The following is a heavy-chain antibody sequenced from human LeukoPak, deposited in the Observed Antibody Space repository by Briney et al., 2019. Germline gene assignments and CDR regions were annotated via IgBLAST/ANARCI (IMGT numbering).Heavy chain of an antibody. CDR3: ARDRGSYFDY. CDR2: INSDGRST. V-gene: IGHV3-74*01. Sequence: PGGALRHSCAASGSTFRRYWMHWVCQAPGKGLVWVSRINSDGRSTSYADSVKGRFTISRDNAKNTLYLQMNSLRAEDTAVYYCARDRGSYFDYWGQGTLVSVSS. CDR1: GSTFRRYW. J-gene: IGHJ4*02. D-gene: IGHD1-26*01.